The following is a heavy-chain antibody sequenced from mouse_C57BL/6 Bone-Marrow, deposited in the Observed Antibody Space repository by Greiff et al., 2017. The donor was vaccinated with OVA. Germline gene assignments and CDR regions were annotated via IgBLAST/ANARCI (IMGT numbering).Heavy chain of an antibody. D-gene: IGHD4-1*01. Sequence: QVQLQQSGPELVRPGASVKLSCKASGYTFTSYGISWVKQRTGQGLEWIGEIYPRSGNTYYNEKFKGKATLTADKSSSTTYMEHRSLTSEDSAVYFCAREKNWAFDYWGQGTTLTVSS. CDR2: IYPRSGNT. J-gene: IGHJ2*01. CDR1: GYTFTSYG. CDR3: AREKNWAFDY. V-gene: IGHV1-81*01.